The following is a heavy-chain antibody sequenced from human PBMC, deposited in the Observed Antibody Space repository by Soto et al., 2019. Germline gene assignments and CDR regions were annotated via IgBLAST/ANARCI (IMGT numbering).Heavy chain of an antibody. D-gene: IGHD3-9*01. V-gene: IGHV4-59*08. J-gene: IGHJ6*02. CDR2: IYYSGST. CDR3: ARHWAYYDILTGYYYYYGMDV. Sequence: SETLSLTCTVSGGSISSYYWSWIRQPPGKGLEWIGYIYYSGSTNYNPSLKSRVTISVDTSKNQFSLKLSSVTAADTAVYYCARHWAYYDILTGYYYYYGMDVWGQGTTVTVSS. CDR1: GGSISSYY.